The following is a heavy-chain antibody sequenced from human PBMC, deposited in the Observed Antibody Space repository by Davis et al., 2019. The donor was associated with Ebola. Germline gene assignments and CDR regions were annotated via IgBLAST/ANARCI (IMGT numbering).Heavy chain of an antibody. Sequence: GGSLRLSCAASGFTFSSYSMNWVRQAPGQGLEWVSSISSSSSYIYYADSVKGRFTISRDNAKNSLYLQMNSLRAEDTAVYYCASSSIAARQGYWGQGTLVTVSS. CDR2: ISSSSSYI. J-gene: IGHJ4*02. CDR3: ASSSIAARQGY. CDR1: GFTFSSYS. D-gene: IGHD6-6*01. V-gene: IGHV3-21*01.